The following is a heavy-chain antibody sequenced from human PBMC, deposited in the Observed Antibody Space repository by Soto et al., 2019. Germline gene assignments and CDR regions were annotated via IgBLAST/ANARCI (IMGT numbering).Heavy chain of an antibody. D-gene: IGHD1-26*01. CDR1: GFTFNKFD. CDR2: IAYDGINK. J-gene: IGHJ6*02. CDR3: ARGDQYDILHRYYAMDV. Sequence: QVQLVESGGGVVQPGTSLRLSCVASGFTFNKFDMHWIRQTPDKRLQWVAFIAYDGINKYYTGSVKGRFSVSRDNSKNTVSLQMNILGLEDTATYFCARGDQYDILHRYYAMDVWGPGTTVTISS. V-gene: IGHV3-30-3*01.